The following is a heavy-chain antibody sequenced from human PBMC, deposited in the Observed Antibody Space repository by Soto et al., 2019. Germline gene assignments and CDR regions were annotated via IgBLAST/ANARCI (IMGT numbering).Heavy chain of an antibody. V-gene: IGHV1-69*06. CDR1: GGTFSSYA. CDR2: IIPIFGTA. CDR3: ARAYYYDSSGYYYFDY. Sequence: SVKVSCKASGGTFSSYAISWVRQAPGQGLEWMGGIIPIFGTANYAQKFQGRVTITADKSTSTAYMELSSLGSEDTAVYYCARAYYYDSSGYYYFDYWGQGTLVTVSS. J-gene: IGHJ4*02. D-gene: IGHD3-22*01.